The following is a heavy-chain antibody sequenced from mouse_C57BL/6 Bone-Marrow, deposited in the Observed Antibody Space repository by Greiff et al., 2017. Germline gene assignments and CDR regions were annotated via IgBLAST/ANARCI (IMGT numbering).Heavy chain of an antibody. CDR2: IDPANGNT. Sequence: EVQLQQSVAELVRPGASVKLSCTASGFNIKNTYMHWVKQRPEQGLEWIGRIDPANGNTKYAPKFPGKATITADTSSNTAYLQLSSLTSEDTSIFYCVRSFYYYYSRDFDYWGQGTTLTVSS. CDR3: VRSFYYYYSRDFDY. V-gene: IGHV14-3*01. D-gene: IGHD1-1*01. J-gene: IGHJ2*01. CDR1: GFNIKNTY.